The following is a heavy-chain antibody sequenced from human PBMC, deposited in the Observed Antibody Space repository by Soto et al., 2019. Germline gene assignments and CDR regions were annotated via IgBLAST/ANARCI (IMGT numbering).Heavy chain of an antibody. V-gene: IGHV1-18*01. D-gene: IGHD6-13*01. Sequence: GASVKVSCKASGYTFTSYGISWVRQAPGQGLEWMGWISAYNGNTNYAQKLQGRVTMTTDTSTSTAYMELRSLRSDDTAVYYCARDPHEWAAAGTGLYWGQGTLGTVSS. CDR3: ARDPHEWAAAGTGLY. CDR1: GYTFTSYG. CDR2: ISAYNGNT. J-gene: IGHJ4*02.